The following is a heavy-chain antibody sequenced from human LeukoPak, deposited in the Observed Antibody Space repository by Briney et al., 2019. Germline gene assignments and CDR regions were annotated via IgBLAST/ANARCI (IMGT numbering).Heavy chain of an antibody. D-gene: IGHD2-15*01. CDR2: ISAYNGNT. CDR1: GYTFTSYG. Sequence: ASVKVSCKASGYTFTSYGITWVRQAPGQGLEWMGWISAYNGNTNYAQKFQGRLTMTTDTSTNTAYMELRSLRPDDTAVYYCARDFFHGHCSGLTCFLLDSWGQGSLVTVSS. J-gene: IGHJ4*02. V-gene: IGHV1-18*01. CDR3: ARDFFHGHCSGLTCFLLDS.